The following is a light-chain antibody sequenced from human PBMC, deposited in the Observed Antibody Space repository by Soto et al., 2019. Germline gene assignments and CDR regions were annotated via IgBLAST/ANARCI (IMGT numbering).Light chain of an antibody. Sequence: EIVLTQSPDILSLSPGERGTLSCRASQSINDDNFAWYQQKPGQSPRLLIYDGYSRATGIPDRFSGSWSGTEFTLTISSLQSEDFAVYYCQQYNNWGVTFGQGTRLEIK. V-gene: IGKV3D-15*01. CDR1: QSINDDN. J-gene: IGKJ5*01. CDR3: QQYNNWGVT. CDR2: DGY.